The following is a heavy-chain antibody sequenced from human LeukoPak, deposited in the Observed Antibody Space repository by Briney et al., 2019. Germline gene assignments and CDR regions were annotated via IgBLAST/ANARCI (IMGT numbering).Heavy chain of an antibody. V-gene: IGHV4-59*01. CDR3: ARGMMTYYYYIDV. D-gene: IGHD3-16*01. CDR2: IYYSGST. Sequence: SSETLSLTCTVSGGSISSYYWSWIRQPPGKGLEWIGYIYYSGSTHYNPSLKSRVTISVDTTKNQFSLKLSSVTAVDTAVYYCARGMMTYYYYIDVWGKGTTVTVSS. J-gene: IGHJ6*03. CDR1: GGSISSYY.